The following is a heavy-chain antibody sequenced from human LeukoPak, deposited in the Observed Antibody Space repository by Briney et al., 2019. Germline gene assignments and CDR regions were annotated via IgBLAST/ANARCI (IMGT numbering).Heavy chain of an antibody. D-gene: IGHD1-26*01. CDR3: TIVGATTDY. Sequence: PGGSLRLSCAASGFTFSGSAMHWVRQASGKELEWVGRIRSKANSYATAYAASVKGRFTISRDDSKNTAYLQMNSLKTEDTAVYYCTIVGATTDYWGQGTLVTVSS. CDR2: IRSKANSYAT. CDR1: GFTFSGSA. J-gene: IGHJ4*02. V-gene: IGHV3-73*01.